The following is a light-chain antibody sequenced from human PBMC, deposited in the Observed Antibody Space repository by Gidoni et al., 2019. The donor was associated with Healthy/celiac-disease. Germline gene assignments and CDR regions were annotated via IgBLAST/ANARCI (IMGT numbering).Light chain of an antibody. CDR2: DAS. CDR3: QQRSI. V-gene: IGKV3-11*01. J-gene: IGKJ4*01. Sequence: EIVLTQSPATLSLSPGERATLSCRASRSVSSYLAWYQQKPGQALRLLIYDASNRATGIPARFSGSGSGTDFTLTISSLEPEDFAVYYCQQRSIFGGGTKVEIK. CDR1: RSVSSY.